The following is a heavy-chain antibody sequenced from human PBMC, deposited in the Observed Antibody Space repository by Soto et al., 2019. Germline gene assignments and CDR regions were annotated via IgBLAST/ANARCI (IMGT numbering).Heavy chain of an antibody. CDR2: IHFTGRT. Sequence: QVQLQESGPGLVKPSETLSLTCSVSGGSISNYYWSWIRQPPGEGLEWIGYIHFTGRTNYNPSLQSRVTMSVDTSKNQFSLRLTSVTAADTAVYYCAREGDGLDFWGQGTQVTVSS. J-gene: IGHJ4*02. V-gene: IGHV4-59*01. CDR1: GGSISNYY. D-gene: IGHD3-10*01. CDR3: AREGDGLDF.